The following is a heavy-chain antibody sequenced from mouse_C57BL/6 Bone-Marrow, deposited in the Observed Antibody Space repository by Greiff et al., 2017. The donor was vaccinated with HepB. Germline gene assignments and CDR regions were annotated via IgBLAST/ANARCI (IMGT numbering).Heavy chain of an antibody. V-gene: IGHV1-50*01. Sequence: QVQLQQPGAELVKPGASVKLSCKASGYTFTSYWMQWVNQRPGQGLEWIGEIDPSDSYTNYNQKFKGKATLTVDTSSSTAYMQLSSLTSEDSAVYYCARGDYYGSSYYWYFDVWGTGTTVTVSS. J-gene: IGHJ1*03. D-gene: IGHD1-1*01. CDR1: GYTFTSYW. CDR2: IDPSDSYT. CDR3: ARGDYYGSSYYWYFDV.